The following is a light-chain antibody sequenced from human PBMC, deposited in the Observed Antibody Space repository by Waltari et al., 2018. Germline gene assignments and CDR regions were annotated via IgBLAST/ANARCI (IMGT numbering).Light chain of an antibody. J-gene: IGKJ4*01. Sequence: ETVLTQSPGTLSLSPGERATLSCRASRSVTSIALSWYQQKPGQAPSLLIYGASRRATGIPDRFSGSGSGTDFTLTISRLEPEDFAVDYCQHYDGLVVTFGGGTKVEI. CDR2: GAS. CDR3: QHYDGLVVT. CDR1: RSVTSIA. V-gene: IGKV3-20*01.